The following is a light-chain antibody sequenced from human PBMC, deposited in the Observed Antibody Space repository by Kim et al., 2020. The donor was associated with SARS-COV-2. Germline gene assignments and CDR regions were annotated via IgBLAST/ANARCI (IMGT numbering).Light chain of an antibody. V-gene: IGLV10-54*04. Sequence: TAPGTCMGSSNNVGNKGAAGLRQHQGHPPKLLFYRDDRRASGTSERFSASRSGNTASLTIIGLQPEDEADYYCTSWDTSLSAWLFGGGTQLTVL. CDR1: SNNVGNKG. CDR3: TSWDTSLSAWL. CDR2: RDD. J-gene: IGLJ2*01.